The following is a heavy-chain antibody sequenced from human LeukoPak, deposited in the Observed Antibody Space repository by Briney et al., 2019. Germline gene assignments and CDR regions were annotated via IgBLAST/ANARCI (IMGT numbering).Heavy chain of an antibody. J-gene: IGHJ6*03. CDR2: IYSGGDP. CDR3: ARVTEYQLPFYYYYMDV. CDR1: GFTVSSNS. V-gene: IGHV3-66*02. Sequence: GGSLRLSCAASGFTVSSNSMSWVRQAPGRGLEWVSLIYSGGDPYYADSVKGRFTISRDNSKNTLYLQMNSLRAEDTAVYYCARVTEYQLPFYYYYMDVWGQGTTVTVSS. D-gene: IGHD2-2*01.